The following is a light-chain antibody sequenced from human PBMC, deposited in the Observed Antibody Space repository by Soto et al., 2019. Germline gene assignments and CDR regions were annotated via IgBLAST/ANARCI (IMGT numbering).Light chain of an antibody. CDR3: QQYGNSPYT. V-gene: IGKV3-15*01. CDR2: GAS. Sequence: EIVMTQSPATLSVSPGERVTLSCRASQSFTTNLAWYQQKPGQAPRLVIFGASTRATGIPARFSGSGSGTEFTLTISSLQSEDFAVYYCQQYGNSPYTFGQGTKLEIK. CDR1: QSFTTN. J-gene: IGKJ2*01.